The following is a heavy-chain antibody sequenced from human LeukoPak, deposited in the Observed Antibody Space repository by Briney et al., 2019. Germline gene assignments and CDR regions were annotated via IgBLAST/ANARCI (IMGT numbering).Heavy chain of an antibody. J-gene: IGHJ3*02. Sequence: SETLSLTCTVSGGSVSSGSYYWSWIRQPPGKGLEWIGYIYCSGSTNYNPSLKSRVTISVDTSKNQFSLKLSSVTAADTAVYYCARSGYSSGWSHDAFDIWGQGTMVTVSS. V-gene: IGHV4-61*01. CDR3: ARSGYSSGWSHDAFDI. D-gene: IGHD6-19*01. CDR2: IYCSGST. CDR1: GGSVSSGSYY.